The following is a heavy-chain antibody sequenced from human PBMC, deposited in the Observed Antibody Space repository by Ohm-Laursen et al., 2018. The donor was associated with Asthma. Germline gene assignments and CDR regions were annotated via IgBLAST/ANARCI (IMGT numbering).Heavy chain of an antibody. Sequence: SLRLSCAATGFTFSTYWMHWVRQAPGKGLVWVSRVYGDGSNTIYADSVKGRVTISRDDSKNTVYLQMNNLRVEGTAVYYCASDPYSDYIWGTCASWGQGTLVTVSS. J-gene: IGHJ5*02. CDR3: ASDPYSDYIWGTCAS. CDR1: GFTFSTYW. D-gene: IGHD3-16*01. CDR2: VYGDGSNT. V-gene: IGHV3-74*01.